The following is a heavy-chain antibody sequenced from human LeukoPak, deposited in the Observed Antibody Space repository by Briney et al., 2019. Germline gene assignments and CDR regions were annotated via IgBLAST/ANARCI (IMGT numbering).Heavy chain of an antibody. CDR1: GASISRYY. Sequence: PSETLSLTCSVSGASISRYYWSWIRQPPGKGLEWIGYIDYSGSTYYNPSLQSRVTISLDTSNNQFSLEVRSVTAADTAVYYCARTPYGSGSYLVYWGQGILVPVSS. V-gene: IGHV4-59*01. CDR3: ARTPYGSGSYLVY. D-gene: IGHD3-10*01. J-gene: IGHJ4*02. CDR2: IDYSGST.